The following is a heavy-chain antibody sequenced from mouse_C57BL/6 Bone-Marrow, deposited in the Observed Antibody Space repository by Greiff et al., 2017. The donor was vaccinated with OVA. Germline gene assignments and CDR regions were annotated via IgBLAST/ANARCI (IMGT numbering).Heavy chain of an antibody. J-gene: IGHJ1*03. Sequence: EPGGGLVQPKGSLKLSCAASGFSFNTYAMNWVRQAPGKGLEWVARIRSKSNNYATYYADSVKDRFTISRDDSESMLYLQMNNLKTEDTAMYYCVGWLLQYFDVWGTGTTVTVSS. CDR3: VGWLLQYFDV. D-gene: IGHD2-3*01. CDR1: GFSFNTYA. V-gene: IGHV10-1*01. CDR2: IRSKSNNYAT.